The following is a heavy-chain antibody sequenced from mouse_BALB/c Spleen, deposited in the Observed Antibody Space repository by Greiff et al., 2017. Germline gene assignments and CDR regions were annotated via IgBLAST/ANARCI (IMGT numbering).Heavy chain of an antibody. D-gene: IGHD2-4*01. CDR3: ARTIYYDYDGLAY. CDR1: GYTFTDYN. J-gene: IGHJ3*01. V-gene: IGHV1S29*02. Sequence: EVKLQESGPELVKPGASVKISCKASGYTFTDYNMHWVKQSHGKSLEWIGYIYPYNGGTGYNQKFKSKATLTVDNSSSTAYMELRSLTSEDSAVYYCARTIYYDYDGLAYWGQGTLVTVSA. CDR2: IYPYNGGT.